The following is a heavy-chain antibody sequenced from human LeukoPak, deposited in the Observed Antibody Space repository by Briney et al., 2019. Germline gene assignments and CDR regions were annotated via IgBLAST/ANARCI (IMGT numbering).Heavy chain of an antibody. J-gene: IGHJ4*02. D-gene: IGHD3-10*01. CDR3: ARDGGSLDY. CDR2: ITGSGDST. Sequence: GGSLRLSCAASGFTFSSYAMSWVRQSPGKGLEWVSAITGSGDSTYYADSVKGRFTISRDNSKNTLYLQMNSLRAEDTAVYYCARDGGSLDYWGQGTLVTVSS. CDR1: GFTFSSYA. V-gene: IGHV3-23*01.